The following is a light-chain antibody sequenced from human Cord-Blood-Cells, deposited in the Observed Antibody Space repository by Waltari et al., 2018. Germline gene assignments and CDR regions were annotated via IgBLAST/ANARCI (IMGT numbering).Light chain of an antibody. CDR3: QSYDSSLSGSV. CDR1: SSNIGAGYD. CDR2: GNS. V-gene: IGLV1-40*01. J-gene: IGLJ2*01. Sequence: QSVLTQPPSVSAAPGQRVPIPCTGSSSNIGAGYDVHWYQQLPGTAPKLLIYGNSNRPSGVPDRFSGSKSGTSASLAITGLQAEDEADYYCQSYDSSLSGSVFGGGTKLTVL.